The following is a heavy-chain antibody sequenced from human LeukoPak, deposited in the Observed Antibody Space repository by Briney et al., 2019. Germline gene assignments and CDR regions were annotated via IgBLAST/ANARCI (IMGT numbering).Heavy chain of an antibody. D-gene: IGHD1-26*01. CDR3: ARQGWGSYYEGSAFHI. J-gene: IGHJ3*02. CDR2: IYPGDSHT. Sequence: KAGESLKISCKGSGYSFTSYWIGWVRQMPGKGLEWMGIIYPGDSHTRYSPSFQGQVTISADKSISTAYLQWSSLKASDTAMYYCARQGWGSYYEGSAFHIWGQGTMVTVSS. V-gene: IGHV5-51*01. CDR1: GYSFTSYW.